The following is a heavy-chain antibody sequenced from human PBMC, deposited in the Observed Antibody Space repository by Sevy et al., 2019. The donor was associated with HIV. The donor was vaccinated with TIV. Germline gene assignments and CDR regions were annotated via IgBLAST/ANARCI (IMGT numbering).Heavy chain of an antibody. D-gene: IGHD5-18*01. J-gene: IGHJ5*02. CDR3: AHSHPTAEDTAMAKYNWFDP. CDR1: GFSLSTSGVG. Sequence: SGPTLVNPTQTLTLTCTFSGFSLSTSGVGVGWIRQPPGKALEWLALIYWDDDKRYSPSLKSRLTITKDTSKNQVVLKTTNMDPVDTATYYCAHSHPTAEDTAMAKYNWFDPWGQGTLVTVSS. V-gene: IGHV2-5*02. CDR2: IYWDDDK.